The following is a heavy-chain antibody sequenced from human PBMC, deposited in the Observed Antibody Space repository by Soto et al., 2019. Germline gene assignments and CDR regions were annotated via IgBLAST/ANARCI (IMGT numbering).Heavy chain of an antibody. CDR1: GGFIGSYY. CDR3: AREMRRDYDDYEESGTFDH. CDR2: IHYSGST. Sequence: SETLSLTCTVSGGFIGSYYWSWIRQPPGKGLEWIGYIHYSGSTKHNPSLKSRVTISVDTSNNQFSLKLSSVTAADTAVYYCAREMRRDYDDYEESGTFDHWGQGTLVTSPQ. J-gene: IGHJ4*02. D-gene: IGHD4-17*01. V-gene: IGHV4-59*01.